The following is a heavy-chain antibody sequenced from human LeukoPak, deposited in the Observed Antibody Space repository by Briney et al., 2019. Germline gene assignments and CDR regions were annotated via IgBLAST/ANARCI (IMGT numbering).Heavy chain of an antibody. CDR1: GFTFSSYA. D-gene: IGHD3-3*01. CDR3: AREREGVGIYFDY. Sequence: GGSLRLSCAASGFTFSSYAMHWVRQAPGKGLEWVAVISYDGSNKYYADSVKGRFTISRDSSKNTLYLQMNSLRAEDTAVYYCAREREGVGIYFDYWGQGTLVTVSS. V-gene: IGHV3-30-3*01. J-gene: IGHJ4*02. CDR2: ISYDGSNK.